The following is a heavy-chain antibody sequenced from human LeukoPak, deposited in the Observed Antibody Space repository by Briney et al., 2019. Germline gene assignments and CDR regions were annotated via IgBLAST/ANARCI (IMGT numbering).Heavy chain of an antibody. V-gene: IGHV4-39*07. D-gene: IGHD3-16*02. Sequence: PSETLSLTCTVSGGSISSSSYYWGWIRQPPGKGLEWIGSIYYSGSTYYNPSLKSRVTISVDTSKNQFSLKLSSVTAADTAVYYCAKSRNPGIQYVWGSYRPRWFDPWGQGTLVTVSS. CDR1: GGSISSSSYY. J-gene: IGHJ5*02. CDR3: AKSRNPGIQYVWGSYRPRWFDP. CDR2: IYYSGST.